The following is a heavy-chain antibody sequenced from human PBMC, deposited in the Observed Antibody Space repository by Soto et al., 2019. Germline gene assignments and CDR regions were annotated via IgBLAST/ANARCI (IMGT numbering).Heavy chain of an antibody. V-gene: IGHV4-30-2*01. CDR1: GGSISSGGYS. D-gene: IGHD3-10*01. Sequence: SETLSLTCAVSGGSISSGGYSWSWIRQPPGKGLEWIGYIYHSGSTYYNPSLKSRVTISVDRSKNQFSLKLSSVTAADTAVYYCARVVRLKEGFDDFDSWGQGTRVSVS. CDR3: ARVVRLKEGFDDFDS. CDR2: IYHSGST. J-gene: IGHJ3*02.